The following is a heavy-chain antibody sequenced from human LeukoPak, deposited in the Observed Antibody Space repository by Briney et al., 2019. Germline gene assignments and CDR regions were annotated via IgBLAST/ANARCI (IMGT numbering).Heavy chain of an antibody. CDR3: ARGERWELRSKSDY. CDR2: ISGYNGNT. V-gene: IGHV1-18*01. Sequence: ASVKVSCKASGYTFRDYGTTWVRQAPGQALEWMAWISGYNGNTNYAQKFQGRITLSTDTSTSTGYMELRSLRSDDTAMYYCARGERWELRSKSDYWGQGTLVTVSS. CDR1: GYTFRDYG. D-gene: IGHD1-26*01. J-gene: IGHJ4*02.